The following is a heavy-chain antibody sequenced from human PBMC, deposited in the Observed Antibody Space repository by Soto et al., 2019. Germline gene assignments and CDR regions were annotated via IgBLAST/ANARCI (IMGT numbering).Heavy chain of an antibody. V-gene: IGHV3-23*01. CDR2: ISGSGGNT. D-gene: IGHD6-13*01. J-gene: IGHJ4*02. Sequence: GGSLRLSCAASGFTFSSYAMSWVRQAPGKGLEWVSAISGSGGNTYYADSVKGRFTISRDNFKNTLFLQMNSLRAEDTAVYYCAKEYSSSWYGYFDYWGQGTLVTVSS. CDR1: GFTFSSYA. CDR3: AKEYSSSWYGYFDY.